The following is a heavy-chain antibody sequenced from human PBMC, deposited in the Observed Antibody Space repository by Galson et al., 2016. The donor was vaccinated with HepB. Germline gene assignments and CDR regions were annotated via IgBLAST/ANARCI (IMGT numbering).Heavy chain of an antibody. CDR3: ASDGRELGYCSGSSCEYNWFDP. Sequence: SVKVSCKASGGTFSRYAINWVRQAPGQGLEWMGGIIPPLGPATYAQKFQGRVTITADESTSTAYMELSSLRSDDTAVYYCASDGRELGYCSGSSCEYNWFDPWGQGTLVTVSS. D-gene: IGHD2-15*01. CDR2: IIPPLGPA. J-gene: IGHJ5*02. CDR1: GGTFSRYA. V-gene: IGHV1-69*13.